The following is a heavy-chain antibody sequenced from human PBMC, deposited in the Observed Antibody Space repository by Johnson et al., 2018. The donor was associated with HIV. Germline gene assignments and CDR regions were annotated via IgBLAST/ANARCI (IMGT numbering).Heavy chain of an antibody. D-gene: IGHD5-12*01. CDR2: ISSSGSTI. Sequence: VQLVESGGGLVQPGGSLRLSCAASGFTFSSYWMSWVRQAPGKGLEWVSYISSSGSTICYAASVKGPFTISRDNAKNSLYLQMNSLRAEDTAVYYCARDQRGDIIPTTYDAFDIWGQGTMVTVSS. J-gene: IGHJ3*02. CDR1: GFTFSSYW. CDR3: ARDQRGDIIPTTYDAFDI. V-gene: IGHV3-48*03.